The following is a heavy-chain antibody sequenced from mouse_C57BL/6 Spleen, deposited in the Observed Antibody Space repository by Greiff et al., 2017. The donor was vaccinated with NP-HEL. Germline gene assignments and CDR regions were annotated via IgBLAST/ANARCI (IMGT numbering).Heavy chain of an antibody. CDR1: GYTFTDYY. Sequence: EVQLQQSGPELVKPGASVKISCKASGYTFTDYYMNWVKQSHGKSLEWIGDINPNNGGTSYNQKFKGKATLTVDKSSSTAYMELRSLTSEDSAVYYCAREGLPYYYAMDYWGQGTSVTVSS. D-gene: IGHD2-4*01. CDR3: AREGLPYYYAMDY. V-gene: IGHV1-26*01. CDR2: INPNNGGT. J-gene: IGHJ4*01.